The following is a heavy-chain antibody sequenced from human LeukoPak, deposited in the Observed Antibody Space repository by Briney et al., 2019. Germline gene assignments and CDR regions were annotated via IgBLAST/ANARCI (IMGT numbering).Heavy chain of an antibody. CDR3: ATHSSGYDSGNDAFDI. Sequence: PSETLSLTCTVSGGSISSSGYYWGWIRQPPRKGREWIAIIYHSGSTYYNPSLKSRVTISVDTSKNQLSLKLSSLTAADTAVYYCATHSSGYDSGNDAFDIWGQGTMVTVSS. J-gene: IGHJ3*02. CDR1: GGSISSSGYY. CDR2: IYHSGST. V-gene: IGHV4-39*01. D-gene: IGHD3-22*01.